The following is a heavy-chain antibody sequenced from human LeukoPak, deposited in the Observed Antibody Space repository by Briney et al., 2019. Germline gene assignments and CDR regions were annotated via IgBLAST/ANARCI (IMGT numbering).Heavy chain of an antibody. V-gene: IGHV3-21*01. CDR3: ARGSFCGGDCYLGFDY. D-gene: IGHD2-21*01. J-gene: IGHJ4*02. CDR2: ISSSSSYI. CDR1: GFTFSGYS. Sequence: GGSLRLSCAASGFTFSGYSMNWVRQAPGKGLEWVSSISSSSSYIYYADSVKGRFTTSRDNAKNSLYLQMNSLRAEDTAVYYCARGSFCGGDCYLGFDYWGQGTLVTVSS.